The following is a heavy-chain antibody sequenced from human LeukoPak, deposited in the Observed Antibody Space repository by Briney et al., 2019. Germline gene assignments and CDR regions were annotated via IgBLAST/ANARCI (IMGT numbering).Heavy chain of an antibody. J-gene: IGHJ4*02. D-gene: IGHD3-10*01. CDR1: GVTPCRFA. CDR2: IIAIFGTA. Sequence: ASLNPSCKLSGVTPCRFAVSRGPGAPGQGVEWLGGIIAIFGTANDAQKFQGRVTITADESTSTAYMELSSLRSEDTAVYYCASFPRAPVRGVMGVTDYWGQGTLVTVSS. V-gene: IGHV1-69*01. CDR3: ASFPRAPVRGVMGVTDY.